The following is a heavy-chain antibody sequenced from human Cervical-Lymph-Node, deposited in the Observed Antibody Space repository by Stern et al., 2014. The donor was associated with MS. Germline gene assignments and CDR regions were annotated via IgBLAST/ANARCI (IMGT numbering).Heavy chain of an antibody. D-gene: IGHD2-8*02. J-gene: IGHJ5*02. CDR2: IHPNSGAT. CDR1: GYPFTDYY. Sequence: QVQLVQSGAEVKKPGASVRVSCTASGYPFTDYYMHWVRQAPGQGLEWMGRIHPNSGATTYAQQFHGRVTLTRDTSIDTAYMELSGLRSDDTAVYYCAGLGYCTGGDCYEGRQRHFRFDPWGQGTLVTVSS. V-gene: IGHV1-2*02. CDR3: AGLGYCTGGDCYEGRQRHFRFDP.